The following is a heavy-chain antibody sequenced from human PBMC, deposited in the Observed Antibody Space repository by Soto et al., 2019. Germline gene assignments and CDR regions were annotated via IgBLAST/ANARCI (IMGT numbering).Heavy chain of an antibody. J-gene: IGHJ4*02. D-gene: IGHD6-13*01. CDR3: ASHSSHWPFFDF. Sequence: PSETLSLTCTVSGGSISSYYWSWIRQPPGKGLEWIGYIYYSGSTYYNPSLKSRVTISVDTSKNQFSLKLSSVTAADTAVYYCASHSSHWPFFDFWGQGTLVTVSS. V-gene: IGHV4-59*08. CDR1: GGSISSYY. CDR2: IYYSGST.